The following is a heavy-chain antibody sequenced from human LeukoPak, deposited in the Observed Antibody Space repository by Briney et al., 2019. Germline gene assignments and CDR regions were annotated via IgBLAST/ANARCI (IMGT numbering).Heavy chain of an antibody. CDR1: GGSFSGYY. D-gene: IGHD1-7*01. Sequence: SETLSLTCAVYGGSFSGYYWSWIRQPPGKGLEWIGEINHSGSTNYNPSLKSRVTISVDTSKNQFSLKLSSVTAADTAVYYCARGKRLELRGRWFEPWGQGTLVTVSS. V-gene: IGHV4-34*01. J-gene: IGHJ5*02. CDR2: INHSGST. CDR3: ARGKRLELRGRWFEP.